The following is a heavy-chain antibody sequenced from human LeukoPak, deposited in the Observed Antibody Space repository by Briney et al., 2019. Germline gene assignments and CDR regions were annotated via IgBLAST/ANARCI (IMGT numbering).Heavy chain of an antibody. J-gene: IGHJ4*02. CDR3: ARGAVVTNFDY. Sequence: SETLSLTCAVYGGSFSGYYWSWIRQPPGKGLEWIGEINHSGSTNYNPSLKGRVTISVDTSKNQFSLKLSPVTAADTAVYYCARGAVVTNFDYWGQGTLVTVSS. CDR1: GGSFSGYY. V-gene: IGHV4-34*01. D-gene: IGHD2-21*02. CDR2: INHSGST.